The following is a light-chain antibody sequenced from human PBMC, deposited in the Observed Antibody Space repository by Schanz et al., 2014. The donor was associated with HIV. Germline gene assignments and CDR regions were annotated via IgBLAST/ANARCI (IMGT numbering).Light chain of an antibody. CDR2: DAS. V-gene: IGKV3-11*01. CDR1: QSVSTD. CDR3: QQAHSFPLT. J-gene: IGKJ4*01. Sequence: EILLTQSPATLSLSPGERATLSCRASQSVSTDLAWYQQKPGQAPRLLIYDASKRATGIPARFSGSGSGTDFTLTISSLQAEDFATYYCQQAHSFPLTFGGGTKVEIK.